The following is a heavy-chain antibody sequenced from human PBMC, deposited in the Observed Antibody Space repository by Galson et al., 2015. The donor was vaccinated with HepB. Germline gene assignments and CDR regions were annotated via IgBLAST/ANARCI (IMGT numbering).Heavy chain of an antibody. Sequence: SVKVSCKASGYTFTSYYMHWVRQAPGQGLEWMGIINPSGGSTSYAQKFQGRVTMTRDTSTSTVYMELSSLRSEDTAVYYCARDGGYCSSTSCYGVHYYYYMDVWGKGTTVTVSS. J-gene: IGHJ6*03. CDR2: INPSGGST. V-gene: IGHV1-46*01. D-gene: IGHD2-2*01. CDR1: GYTFTSYY. CDR3: ARDGGYCSSTSCYGVHYYYYMDV.